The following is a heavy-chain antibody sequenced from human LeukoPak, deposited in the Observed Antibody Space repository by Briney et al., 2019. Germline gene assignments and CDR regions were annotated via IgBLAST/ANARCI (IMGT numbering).Heavy chain of an antibody. J-gene: IGHJ4*02. D-gene: IGHD1-26*01. CDR2: ISAYNGNT. Sequence: ASVKVSCKASGYTFTSYGISWVRQAPGQGLEWMGWISAYNGNTNYAQKLQGRVTMTTDTSTGTAYMEPRSLRSDDTAVYYCARSGRGTYYYFDYWGQGTLVTVSS. CDR3: ARSGRGTYYYFDY. CDR1: GYTFTSYG. V-gene: IGHV1-18*01.